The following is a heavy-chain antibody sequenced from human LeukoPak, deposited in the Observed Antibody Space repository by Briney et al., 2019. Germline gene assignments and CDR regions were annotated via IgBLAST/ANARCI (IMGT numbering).Heavy chain of an antibody. J-gene: IGHJ4*02. CDR3: AKDPGYSYGSFDY. D-gene: IGHD5-18*01. Sequence: GGSLRLSCAASGFTFSSYEMNWVRQAPGKGLEWVSYISSSGSTIYYADSVKGRFTISRDNAKNSLYLQMNSLRAEDTALYFCAKDPGYSYGSFDYWGQGTLVTVSS. CDR1: GFTFSSYE. V-gene: IGHV3-48*03. CDR2: ISSSGSTI.